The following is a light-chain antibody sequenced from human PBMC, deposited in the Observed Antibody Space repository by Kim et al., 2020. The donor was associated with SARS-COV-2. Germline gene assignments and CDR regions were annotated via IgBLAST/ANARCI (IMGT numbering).Light chain of an antibody. Sequence: SPGERDSLSCRASQSVSSSYLAWYQQKPGQAPRLLIYCASSRATGIPDRFSGSGSGTAFTLTISRLEPEDFAVYYCQQYGSSPWTFGQGTKVDIK. J-gene: IGKJ1*01. CDR3: QQYGSSPWT. CDR2: CAS. CDR1: QSVSSSY. V-gene: IGKV3-20*01.